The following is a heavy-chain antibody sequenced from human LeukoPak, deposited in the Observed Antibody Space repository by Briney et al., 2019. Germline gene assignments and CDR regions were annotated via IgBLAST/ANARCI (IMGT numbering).Heavy chain of an antibody. CDR2: INPNSGGT. D-gene: IGHD1-26*01. V-gene: IGHV1-2*02. CDR3: ARDQEGATGYPDY. Sequence: ASVKVSCKASGYTFTGYYMHWVRKAPGQGLEWMGWINPNSGGTNYAQKFQGRITMTRDTSISTAYMELSRLRSDDTAVYYCARDQEGATGYPDYWGQGTLVTVSS. CDR1: GYTFTGYY. J-gene: IGHJ4*02.